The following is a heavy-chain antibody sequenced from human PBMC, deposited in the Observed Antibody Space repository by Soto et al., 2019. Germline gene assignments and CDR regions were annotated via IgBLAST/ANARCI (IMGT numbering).Heavy chain of an antibody. V-gene: IGHV4-59*01. D-gene: IGHD2-21*02. CDR1: GGSISSYY. Sequence: SETLSLTCTVSGGSISSYYWSWIRQPPGKGLEWIGYIYYSGSTNYNPSLKSRVTISVDTSKNQFSLKLSSVTAADTAVYYCARCGGDCTRDAFDIWGQGTMVTVSS. J-gene: IGHJ3*02. CDR3: ARCGGDCTRDAFDI. CDR2: IYYSGST.